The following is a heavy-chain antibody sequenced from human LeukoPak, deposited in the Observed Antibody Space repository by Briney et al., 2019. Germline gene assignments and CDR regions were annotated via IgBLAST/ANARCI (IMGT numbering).Heavy chain of an antibody. D-gene: IGHD2-15*01. J-gene: IGHJ4*02. Sequence: PSETLSLTCTVSGGSISSSSYNWGWIRQPPGKGLEWIGSIYYSGSTYYNPSLKSRVTISVDTSKNQFSLKLSSVTAADTAVYYCARHLNYCSGGSCYPYYFDYWGQGTLVTVSS. CDR2: IYYSGST. CDR3: ARHLNYCSGGSCYPYYFDY. CDR1: GGSISSSSYN. V-gene: IGHV4-39*01.